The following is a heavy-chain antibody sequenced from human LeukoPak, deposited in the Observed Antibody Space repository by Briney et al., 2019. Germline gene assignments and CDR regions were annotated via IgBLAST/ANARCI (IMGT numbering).Heavy chain of an antibody. CDR2: ISGSGGST. J-gene: IGHJ4*02. CDR1: GFTFSSYG. Sequence: GGSLRLSCAASGFTFSSYGMSWVRQAPGKGLEWVSAISGSGGSTYYADSVKGRFTISRDNSKNTLYLQMNSLRAEDAALYYCARGGYSSGWYGRYFDYWGQGTLVTVSS. CDR3: ARGGYSSGWYGRYFDY. D-gene: IGHD6-19*01. V-gene: IGHV3-23*01.